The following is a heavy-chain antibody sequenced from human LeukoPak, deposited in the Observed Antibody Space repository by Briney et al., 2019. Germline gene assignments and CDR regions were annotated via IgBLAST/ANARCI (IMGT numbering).Heavy chain of an antibody. D-gene: IGHD6-6*01. CDR2: IYPGDSDT. Sequence: GESLKISCKGSGYNFTNYWIDWVRQMLGKGLEWMGIIYPGDSDTRYSPSFQGQVTFSADESISTAYLQWSSLKASDTAIYYCARRSSIAPRLFDYWGQGTLVTVSS. J-gene: IGHJ4*02. CDR3: ARRSSIAPRLFDY. V-gene: IGHV5-51*01. CDR1: GYNFTNYW.